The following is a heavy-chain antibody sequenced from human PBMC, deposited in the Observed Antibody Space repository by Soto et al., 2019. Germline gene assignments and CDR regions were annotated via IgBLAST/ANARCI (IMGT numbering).Heavy chain of an antibody. Sequence: SSVKLSCEASGGTFSTYAISWVRQAPGQGLEWMGGIIPIFGTPHYPQKFQGRVTITADESTSTAYMKLSSLRSEDTAMYYCVRNSDRGNVASLGGVLDYSAPGT. CDR3: VRNSDRGNVASLGGVLDY. D-gene: IGHD3-3*02. J-gene: IGHJ4*02. CDR1: GGTFSTYA. CDR2: IIPIFGTP. V-gene: IGHV1-69*13.